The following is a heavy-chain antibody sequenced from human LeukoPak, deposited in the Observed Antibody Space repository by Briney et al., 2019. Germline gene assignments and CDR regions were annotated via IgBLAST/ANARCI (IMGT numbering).Heavy chain of an antibody. Sequence: ASVKVSCKASGYTFTSYYMHWVRQAPGQGLEWMGIINPSAGGTSYAQKFQGRLTMTRDTSTSTVYMELSSLRSEDTAVYYCARASVLLWFGELPPDAFDIWGQGTMVTVSS. CDR1: GYTFTSYY. CDR2: INPSAGGT. D-gene: IGHD3-10*01. J-gene: IGHJ3*02. CDR3: ARASVLLWFGELPPDAFDI. V-gene: IGHV1-46*01.